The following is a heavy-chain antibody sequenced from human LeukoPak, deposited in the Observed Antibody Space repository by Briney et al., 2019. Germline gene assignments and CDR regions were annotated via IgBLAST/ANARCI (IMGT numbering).Heavy chain of an antibody. D-gene: IGHD4-17*01. V-gene: IGHV3-23*01. CDR1: GFTFSSYA. J-gene: IGHJ4*02. CDR3: AIDGDWGNY. CDR2: IGGSGGST. Sequence: PGGSLRLSCAASGFTFSSYAMSWVRQAPGKGLEWVSGIGGSGGSTYYGDSVKGRFTISRDNSKNTLYLQMNSLRAEDTAVYYCAIDGDWGNYWGQGTLVTVSS.